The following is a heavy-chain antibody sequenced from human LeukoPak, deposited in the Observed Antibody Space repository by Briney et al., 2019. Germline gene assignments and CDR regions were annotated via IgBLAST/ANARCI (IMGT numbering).Heavy chain of an antibody. J-gene: IGHJ4*02. CDR2: IYYSGST. CDR3: ARDRHDSSGIHTLDY. V-gene: IGHV4-31*03. D-gene: IGHD3-22*01. Sequence: SETLSLTCSVSGGSISSGGYWWTWIRQHPVKGLEWIGYIYYSGSTSCNPSLKSRVTISVDTSKNQFSLKLNSVTAADTAVYYCARDRHDSSGIHTLDYWGQGTLVTVSS. CDR1: GGSISSGGYW.